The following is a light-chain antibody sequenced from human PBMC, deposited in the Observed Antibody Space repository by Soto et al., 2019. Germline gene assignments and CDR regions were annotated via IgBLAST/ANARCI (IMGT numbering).Light chain of an antibody. CDR3: MKALQTPRGYT. V-gene: IGKV2-28*01. CDR1: QSLLHSNGYNY. Sequence: DIVMTQSPLSLPVTPGEPASISCRSSQSLLHSNGYNYLDWYLQKPGQSPQLLIYLGSNRASGVPDRFSGSGSGTDFTLKISRVEAEDVGVYYCMKALQTPRGYTFGQGTKLEIK. J-gene: IGKJ2*01. CDR2: LGS.